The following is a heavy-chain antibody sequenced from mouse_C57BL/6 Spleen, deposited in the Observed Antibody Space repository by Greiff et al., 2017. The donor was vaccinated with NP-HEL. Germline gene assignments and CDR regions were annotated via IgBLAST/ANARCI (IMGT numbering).Heavy chain of an antibody. Sequence: VHLVESGPGLVAPSQSLSITCTVSGFSLTSYGVSWVRQPPGKGLEWLGVIWGDGSTNYHSALISRLSISKDNSKSQVFLKLNSLQTDDTATYYWSKDGLYYGSSYGYFDVWGTGTTVTVSS. CDR2: IWGDGST. V-gene: IGHV2-3*01. J-gene: IGHJ1*03. D-gene: IGHD1-1*01. CDR3: SKDGLYYGSSYGYFDV. CDR1: GFSLTSYG.